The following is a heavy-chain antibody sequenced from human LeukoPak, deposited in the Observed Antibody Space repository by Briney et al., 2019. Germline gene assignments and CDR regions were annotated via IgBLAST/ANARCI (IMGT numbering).Heavy chain of an antibody. CDR2: IYYSGST. J-gene: IGHJ4*02. D-gene: IGHD1-26*01. Sequence: PSETLSLTCTVAGGSISSYYWSWIRQPPGKGLEWIGYIYYSGSTNYNPSIKSRVTISVDTSKNQFSLKLSSVTAADTAVYYCARVGATRLFDYWGKGTLVTVSS. CDR3: ARVGATRLFDY. V-gene: IGHV4-59*01. CDR1: GGSISSYY.